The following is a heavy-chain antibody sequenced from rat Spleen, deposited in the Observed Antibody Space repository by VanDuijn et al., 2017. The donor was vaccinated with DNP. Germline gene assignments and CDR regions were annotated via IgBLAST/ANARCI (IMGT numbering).Heavy chain of an antibody. D-gene: IGHD1-4*01. V-gene: IGHV5-7*01. J-gene: IGHJ2*01. CDR3: AGRPPPTRGPFDY. CDR1: GFTFSDHN. Sequence: EVQLVESGGGLVQPGRSLKLSCAASGFTFSDHNMAWVRQAPKKGLEWVATISYDGGNTYYRDSVKGRFIISRNNAKSTLYLQMDSLRSDDTATYYCAGRPPPTRGPFDYWGQGVMVTVSS. CDR2: ISYDGGNT.